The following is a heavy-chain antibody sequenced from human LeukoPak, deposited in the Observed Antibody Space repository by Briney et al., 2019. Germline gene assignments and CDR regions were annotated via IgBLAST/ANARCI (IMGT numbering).Heavy chain of an antibody. CDR2: FSCSGGST. Sequence: SGGSLRLSCAASGFTFSSYAMSWVRQAPVKGLEWVSAFSCSGGSTFYADSVKGRFTISRDNSKNTLYLQMHSLRAEDTAVYYCAKDVGVVPAAILSHGFIANPMDVWGKGTTVTVSS. CDR3: AKDVGVVPAAILSHGFIANPMDV. J-gene: IGHJ6*04. V-gene: IGHV3-23*01. CDR1: GFTFSSYA. D-gene: IGHD2-2*02.